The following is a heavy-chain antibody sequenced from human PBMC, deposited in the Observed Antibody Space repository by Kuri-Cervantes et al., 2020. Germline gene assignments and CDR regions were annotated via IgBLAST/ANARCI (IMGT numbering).Heavy chain of an antibody. D-gene: IGHD3-3*01. CDR3: ARGVLLEWLLSGYYYMDV. CDR2: IYHSGST. V-gene: IGHV4-38-2*01. Sequence: ESLKISCAVSGYSISSGYYWGWIRQPPGKGLEWIGSIYHSGSTNYNPSLKSRVTISVDTSKNQFSLKLSSVTAADTAVYYCARGVLLEWLLSGYYYMDVWGKGTTVTVSS. CDR1: GYSISSGYY. J-gene: IGHJ6*03.